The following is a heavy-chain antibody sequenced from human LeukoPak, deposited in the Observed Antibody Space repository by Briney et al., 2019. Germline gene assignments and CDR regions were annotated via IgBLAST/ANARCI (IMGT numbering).Heavy chain of an antibody. V-gene: IGHV1-18*01. CDR2: ISAYNGNT. CDR3: ARDVATWEATDY. D-gene: IGHD1-26*01. J-gene: IGHJ4*02. CDR1: GYTFTSYG. Sequence: GASVKVSCKASGYTFTSYGISWVRQAPGQGLEWMGWISAYNGNTNYAQKFQGRVTMTRDTSISTAYMELSRLRSDDTAVYYCARDVATWEATDYWGQGTLVTVSS.